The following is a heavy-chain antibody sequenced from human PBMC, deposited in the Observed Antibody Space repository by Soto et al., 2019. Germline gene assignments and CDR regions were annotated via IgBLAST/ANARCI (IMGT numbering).Heavy chain of an antibody. J-gene: IGHJ6*02. Sequence: ASVKVSCKASGYTCTSYYMHWVRQAPGQGLEWMGIINASGGSTSYAQKFQGRVTMTRDTSTSTVYMELSSLRYEDTAVYYCAGPSSSSHYYYYYGMDAWGQGTTVTVSS. CDR2: INASGGST. V-gene: IGHV1-46*01. D-gene: IGHD6-6*01. CDR3: AGPSSSSHYYYYYGMDA. CDR1: GYTCTSYY.